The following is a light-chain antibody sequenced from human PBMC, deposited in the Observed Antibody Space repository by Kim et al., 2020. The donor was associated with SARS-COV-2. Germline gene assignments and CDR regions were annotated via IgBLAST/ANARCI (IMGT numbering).Light chain of an antibody. CDR3: CSSAGSYTWV. CDR2: DVN. Sequence: QSALTQPRSVSGSPGQSVTISCTGTSSDVHGSNYVSWYQQHPGKAPQLLIYDVNKRPSGVPDRFSGSKSANTASLTISGLQAEDEANYYCCSSAGSYTWVFGGGTQPTVL. V-gene: IGLV2-11*01. CDR1: SSDVHGSNY. J-gene: IGLJ3*02.